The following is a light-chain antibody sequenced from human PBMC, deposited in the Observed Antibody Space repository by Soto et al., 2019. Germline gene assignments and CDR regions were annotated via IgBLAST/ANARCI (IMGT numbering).Light chain of an antibody. CDR2: AAS. Sequence: DIQMTQSLSSVSASVGDRVSITCRASQGINSWLAWYQKKPGRAPKLLIYAASSLQNGVPSRFSGSESGTDFTLTISNLQPEDCAIHFCQQANSFPITFGQVTRLEIK. J-gene: IGKJ5*01. CDR3: QQANSFPIT. CDR1: QGINSW. V-gene: IGKV1-12*01.